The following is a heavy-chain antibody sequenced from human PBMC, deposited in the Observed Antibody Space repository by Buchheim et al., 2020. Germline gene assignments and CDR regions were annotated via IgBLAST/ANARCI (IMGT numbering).Heavy chain of an antibody. D-gene: IGHD5/OR15-5a*01. CDR1: TFFNNYA. CDR3: ARDTSVSANYYFDY. Sequence: QVQLVESGGGVVQPGRSLTLSCATSTFFNNYAMHWVRQAPGKGLEWVAVVSNDGRDKHHADSVKGRFLISRDNSRKTIFLQMNSLRTEDTAVYYCARDTSVSANYYFDYWGQGTL. CDR2: VSNDGRDK. V-gene: IGHV3-30*04. J-gene: IGHJ4*02.